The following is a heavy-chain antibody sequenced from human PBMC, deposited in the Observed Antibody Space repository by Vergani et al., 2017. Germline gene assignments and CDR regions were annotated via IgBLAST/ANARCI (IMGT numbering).Heavy chain of an antibody. CDR1: GGSFSGYY. D-gene: IGHD2-15*01. V-gene: IGHV4-34*01. Sequence: QVQLQQWGAGLLKPSETLSLTCAVYGGSFSGYYWSWIRQPPGKGLEWIGEINHSGSTNYNPSLKSRVTISVDTSKNQFSLKLSSVTAADTAVYYCAREGVVVAAKVFDIWGQGTMVTVSS. J-gene: IGHJ3*02. CDR3: AREGVVVAAKVFDI. CDR2: INHSGST.